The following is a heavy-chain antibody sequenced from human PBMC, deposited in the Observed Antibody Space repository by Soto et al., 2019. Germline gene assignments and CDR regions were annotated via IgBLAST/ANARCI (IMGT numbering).Heavy chain of an antibody. CDR2: INHSGST. CDR3: ARDRYSSSWTYYYYGMDV. CDR1: GGSFSGYY. D-gene: IGHD6-13*01. J-gene: IGHJ6*02. Sequence: PSETLSLTCAVYGGSFSGYYWSWIRQPPGKGLEWIGEINHSGSTNYNPSLKSRVTISVDTSKDQFSLKLSSVTAADTAVYYCARDRYSSSWTYYYYGMDVWGHGTTVTVSS. V-gene: IGHV4-34*01.